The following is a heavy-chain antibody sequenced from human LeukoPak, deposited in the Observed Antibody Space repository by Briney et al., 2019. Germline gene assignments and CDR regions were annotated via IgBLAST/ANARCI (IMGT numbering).Heavy chain of an antibody. CDR1: GFTFSSYW. Sequence: GGSLRLSCAASGFTFSSYWMHWVRQAPGKGLVWVSRINSDGSSTSYADSVKGRFTISRDNAKNTLYLQMNSLRAEDTAVYYCARTQFYYDSSGYYLYWGQGTLVTVSS. CDR2: INSDGSST. J-gene: IGHJ4*02. CDR3: ARTQFYYDSSGYYLY. V-gene: IGHV3-74*01. D-gene: IGHD3-22*01.